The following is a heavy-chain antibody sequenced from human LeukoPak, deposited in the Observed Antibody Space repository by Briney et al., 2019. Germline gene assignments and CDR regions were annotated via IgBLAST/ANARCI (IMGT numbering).Heavy chain of an antibody. J-gene: IGHJ4*02. CDR3: ARCNRRYSSGWYGLAY. Sequence: ASVKVSCKASGGTFSSYAISWVRQAPGQGLEWMGWMNPNSGNTGYAQKFQGRVTMTRNTSISTAYMELSSLRSEDTAVYYCARCNRRYSSGWYGLAYWGQGTLVTVSS. V-gene: IGHV1-8*02. CDR2: MNPNSGNT. D-gene: IGHD6-19*01. CDR1: GGTFSSYA.